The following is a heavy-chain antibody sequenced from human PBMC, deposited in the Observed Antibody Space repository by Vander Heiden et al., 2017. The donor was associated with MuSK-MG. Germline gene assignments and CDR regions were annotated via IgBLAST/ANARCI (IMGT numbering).Heavy chain of an antibody. CDR3: AKGMVRGVIPLG. V-gene: IGHV3-23*04. CDR1: GFPFNRYA. Sequence: EVQLVESGGGLVQPGGSLRLSWAASGFPFNRYAMGWVRQAPGKGLEWVSAISGSGGSTYYAYSVKGRFTISRDNSKNTLYLQMNSLRAEDTAVYYCAKGMVRGVIPLGWGQGTLVTVSS. J-gene: IGHJ4*02. D-gene: IGHD3-10*01. CDR2: ISGSGGST.